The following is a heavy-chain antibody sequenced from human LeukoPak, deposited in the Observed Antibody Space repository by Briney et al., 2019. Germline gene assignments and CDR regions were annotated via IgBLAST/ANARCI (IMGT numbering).Heavy chain of an antibody. J-gene: IGHJ4*02. CDR1: GFTFSSYS. CDR2: ISSSSSYI. Sequence: GGSLRLSCAASGFTFSSYSMNWVHQAPGKGLEWVSSISSSSSYIYYADSVKGRFTISRDNAKNSLYLQMNSLRAEDTAVYYCARVGRPTHYFDYWGQGTLVTVSS. CDR3: ARVGRPTHYFDY. V-gene: IGHV3-21*01. D-gene: IGHD1-26*01.